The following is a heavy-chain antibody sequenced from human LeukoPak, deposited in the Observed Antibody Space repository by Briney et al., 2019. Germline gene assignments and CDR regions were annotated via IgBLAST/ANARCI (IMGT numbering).Heavy chain of an antibody. CDR3: TRVRSGNDFDY. CDR2: IRSKGYGGTT. J-gene: IGHJ4*02. V-gene: IGHV3-49*04. D-gene: IGHD3-10*01. CDR1: GFTFSNYW. Sequence: GGSLRLSCAASGFTFSNYWMTWVRQSPGKGLEWVGFIRSKGYGGTTEYAASVKGRFTLSRDDSKSFVYLQMSSLKTEDTAVYYCTRVRSGNDFDYWGQGTLVTVSS.